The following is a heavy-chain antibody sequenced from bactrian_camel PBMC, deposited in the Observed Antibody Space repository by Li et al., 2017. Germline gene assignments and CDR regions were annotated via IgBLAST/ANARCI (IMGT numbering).Heavy chain of an antibody. V-gene: IGHV3S63*01. CDR2: IYIYVGGGET. D-gene: IGHD6*01. J-gene: IGHJ4*01. CDR3: VASTDTLLDGSWYLPNFPY. Sequence: HVQLVESGGGSVRDGGSLNLTCTASGFTIDRSEMAWYRQAPGKEREGVAGIYIYVGGGETYYADSVKGRFTISHDNTKNTVYLQMDSLNPEDTGMYYCVASTDTLLDGSWYLPNFPYWGQGTQVTVS. CDR1: GFTIDRSE.